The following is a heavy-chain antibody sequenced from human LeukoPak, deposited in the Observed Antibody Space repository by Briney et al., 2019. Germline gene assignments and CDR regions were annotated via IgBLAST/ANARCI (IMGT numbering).Heavy chain of an antibody. V-gene: IGHV3-23*01. CDR3: AGGQQLVPYYYYYYMDV. CDR1: GFTFSSYA. Sequence: GGSLRLSCAASGFTFSSYAMNWVRQAPGKGLEWVSTISGSGGRTYYADSVKGRITISGDNSKNTVYLQMNSLRVEDTAVYFCAGGQQLVPYYYYYYMDVWGKGTTVTISS. CDR2: ISGSGGRT. J-gene: IGHJ6*03. D-gene: IGHD6-13*01.